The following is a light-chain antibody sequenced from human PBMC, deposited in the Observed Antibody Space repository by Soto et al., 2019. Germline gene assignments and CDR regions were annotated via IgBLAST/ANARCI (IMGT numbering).Light chain of an antibody. V-gene: IGKV2D-30*01. J-gene: IGKJ1*01. CDR2: KAG. CDR1: QSLGYSDGNTY. Sequence: DVVMTQSPLSLPATLGEPASISCRASQSLGYSDGNTYLTWFQQRPGQSPRRLIYKAGNWDSGVPARFSGSGSGTDFTLNISRVEAEDVGVYYCMQGTHWPWTFGQGAKVDIK. CDR3: MQGTHWPWT.